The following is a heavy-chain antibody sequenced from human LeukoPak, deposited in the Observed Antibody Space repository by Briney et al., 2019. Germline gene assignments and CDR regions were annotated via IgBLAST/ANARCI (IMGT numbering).Heavy chain of an antibody. CDR1: GFRFSDYT. CDR3: AKSRREGGNPHYSTDY. J-gene: IGHJ4*02. CDR2: LSGSGGST. Sequence: GGSLRLSCAASGFRFSDYTMTWVRQAPGKGLEWVSALSGSGGSTYYADSVKGRFTISRDNSKNTLYLQMNSLRAEDTAVYYCAKSRREGGNPHYSTDYWGQGTLVTASS. D-gene: IGHD4-11*01. V-gene: IGHV3-23*01.